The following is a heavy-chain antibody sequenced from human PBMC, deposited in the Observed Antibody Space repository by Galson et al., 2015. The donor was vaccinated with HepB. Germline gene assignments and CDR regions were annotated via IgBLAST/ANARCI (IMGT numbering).Heavy chain of an antibody. V-gene: IGHV1-18*01. Sequence: SVKVSCKASGYTFTSYGISWVRQAPGQGLEWMGWISAYNGNTNYAQKLQGRVTMTTDISTSTAYMELRSLRSDDTAVYYCARDHHPYYDILTGYFVYWGQGTLVTVSS. CDR2: ISAYNGNT. CDR1: GYTFTSYG. D-gene: IGHD3-9*01. J-gene: IGHJ4*02. CDR3: ARDHHPYYDILTGYFVY.